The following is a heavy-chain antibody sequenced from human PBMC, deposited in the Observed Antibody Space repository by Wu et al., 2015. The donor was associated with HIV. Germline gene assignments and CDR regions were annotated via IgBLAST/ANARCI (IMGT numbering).Heavy chain of an antibody. CDR2: MNPNSGST. V-gene: IGHV1-8*01. CDR1: GYIFNSYD. J-gene: IGHJ4*02. D-gene: IGHD6-19*01. CDR3: ARQRAYTSGWYILDY. Sequence: QVQLVQSGAEVKKPGASVRVSCKASGYIFNSYDINWVRQTPGQGLEWMGWMNPNSGSTGYAQKFQGRVTMTRDTSISTANMELSSLRSEDTAVYYCARQRAYTSGWYILDYWGQGTLVTVSS.